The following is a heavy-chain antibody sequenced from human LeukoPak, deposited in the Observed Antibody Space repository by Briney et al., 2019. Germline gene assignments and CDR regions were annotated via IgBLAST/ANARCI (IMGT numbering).Heavy chain of an antibody. Sequence: ASVKVSCKVSGYTLTELSMHWVRQAPGKGLEWMGGFDPEDGETIYAQKFRGRVTMTEDTSTDTAYMELSSLRSGDTAVYYCATSQELPDYYYGMDVWGQGTTVTVSS. CDR2: FDPEDGET. CDR3: ATSQELPDYYYGMDV. D-gene: IGHD1-26*01. CDR1: GYTLTELS. J-gene: IGHJ6*02. V-gene: IGHV1-24*01.